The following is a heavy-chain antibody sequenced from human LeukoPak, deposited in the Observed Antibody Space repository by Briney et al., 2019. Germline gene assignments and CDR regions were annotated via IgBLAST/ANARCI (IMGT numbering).Heavy chain of an antibody. J-gene: IGHJ4*02. Sequence: GGSLRLSCAASGFSFSTYVMSWVRQAPGKGLEWVSGISGSAGTSYYADSVKGQFTISRDNSKNTLYLQMNSLRAEDTAVYYCAKDQTVGDGHIDFEYWGQGTLVTVSS. CDR2: ISGSAGTS. CDR1: GFSFSTYV. V-gene: IGHV3-23*01. CDR3: AKDQTVGDGHIDFEY. D-gene: IGHD5-24*01.